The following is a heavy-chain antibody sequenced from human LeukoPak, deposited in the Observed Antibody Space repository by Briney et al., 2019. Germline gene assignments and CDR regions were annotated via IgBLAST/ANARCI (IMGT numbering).Heavy chain of an antibody. CDR3: ARDLDTAMVKTAFDI. D-gene: IGHD5-18*01. CDR2: INPSGGST. Sequence: ASVKVSCKASGYTFTSYYMHWVRQAPGQGLEWMGIINPSGGSTSYAQKFQGRVTMTRDTSTSTVYMELSSLRSEDTAVYYCARDLDTAMVKTAFDIRGQGTMVTVSS. CDR1: GYTFTSYY. V-gene: IGHV1-46*01. J-gene: IGHJ3*02.